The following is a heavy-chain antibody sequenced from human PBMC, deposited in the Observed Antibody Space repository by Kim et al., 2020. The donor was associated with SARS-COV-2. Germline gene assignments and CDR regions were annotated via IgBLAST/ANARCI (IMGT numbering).Heavy chain of an antibody. Sequence: GGSLRLSCAASGFSFSSHRMHWVRQAPGKGLVWVSRINSDGSSTNYADSVEGRFTISRDNAKNTVYLQMNSLRVEDTAVYYCVRAGFDNWGQGTQVTVSS. CDR1: GFSFSSHR. CDR3: VRAGFDN. CDR2: INSDGSST. V-gene: IGHV3-74*01. J-gene: IGHJ4*02.